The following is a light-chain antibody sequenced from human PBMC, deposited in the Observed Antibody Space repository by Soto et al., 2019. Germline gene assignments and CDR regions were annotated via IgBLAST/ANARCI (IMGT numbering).Light chain of an antibody. CDR1: QSVSSSY. J-gene: IGKJ1*01. Sequence: IILTQSPATLSLSPGERATLSCGASQSVSSSYVAWYQHRPGLAPRLLIHDASSRATGIPARFSGSGSETDFTLTITSLEPEDFAVYYCQQRSNWPPTFGQGTKVDIK. CDR3: QQRSNWPPT. V-gene: IGKV3D-20*02. CDR2: DAS.